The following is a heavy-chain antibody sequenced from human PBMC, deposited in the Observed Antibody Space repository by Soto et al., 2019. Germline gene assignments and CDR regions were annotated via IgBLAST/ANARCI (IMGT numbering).Heavy chain of an antibody. D-gene: IGHD3-10*01. CDR2: INPSGGST. Sequence: GASVKVSCKASGYTFTSYYMHWVRQAPGQGLEWMGIINPSGGSTSYAQKFQGRVTMTRDTSTSTVYMELSSLRSEDTAVYYCAREMEVQGDIHDAFDIWGQGTMVTVSS. V-gene: IGHV1-46*01. J-gene: IGHJ3*02. CDR3: AREMEVQGDIHDAFDI. CDR1: GYTFTSYY.